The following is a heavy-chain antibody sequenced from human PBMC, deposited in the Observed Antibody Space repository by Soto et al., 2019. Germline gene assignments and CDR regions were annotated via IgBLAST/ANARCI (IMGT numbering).Heavy chain of an antibody. CDR1: GGSISSSNW. CDR3: AYGSGSYSRWGLGAFDI. CDR2: IYYSGST. J-gene: IGHJ3*02. D-gene: IGHD3-10*01. V-gene: IGHV4-39*01. Sequence: SETLSLTCTVSGGSISSSNWWTWVRQAPGKGLEWIGGIYYSGSTYYNPSLKSRVTISVDTSKNQFSLKLSSVTAADTAVYYCAYGSGSYSRWGLGAFDIWGQGTMVTVSS.